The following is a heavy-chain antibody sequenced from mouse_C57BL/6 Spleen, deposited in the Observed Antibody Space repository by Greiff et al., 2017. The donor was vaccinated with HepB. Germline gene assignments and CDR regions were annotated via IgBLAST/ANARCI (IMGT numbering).Heavy chain of an antibody. Sequence: VQLVESGAELVRPGASVKLSCKASGYTFTDYYINWVKQRPGQGLEWIARIYPGSGNTYYNEKFKGKATLTAEKSSSTAYMQLSSLTSEDSAVYFCVYYDYDEGDYWGQGTTLTVSS. V-gene: IGHV1-76*01. CDR1: GYTFTDYY. CDR2: IYPGSGNT. CDR3: VYYDYDEGDY. J-gene: IGHJ2*01. D-gene: IGHD2-4*01.